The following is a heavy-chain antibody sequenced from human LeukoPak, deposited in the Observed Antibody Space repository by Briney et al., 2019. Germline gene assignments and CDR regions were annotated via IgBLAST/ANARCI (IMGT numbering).Heavy chain of an antibody. J-gene: IGHJ4*02. CDR2: MNPNNDNT. CDR1: GYTFTNYV. Sequence: ASVKVSCKASGYTFTNYVINWVRQATGQGLEWLGWMNPNNDNTGYAQKFQGRVTITRNTSISTAYMELSRLRSDDTAVYYCARAAMVRGVIITLFFDYWGQGTLVTVSS. CDR3: ARAAMVRGVIITLFFDY. V-gene: IGHV1-8*03. D-gene: IGHD3-10*01.